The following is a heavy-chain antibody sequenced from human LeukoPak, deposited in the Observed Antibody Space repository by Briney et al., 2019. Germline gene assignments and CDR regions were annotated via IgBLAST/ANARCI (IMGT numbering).Heavy chain of an antibody. CDR1: GFSISSGTYY. Sequence: PSQTLSLTGTVSGFSISSGTYYWSWIRQPAGKGLEWIGRSDTRRSTNYNPALKSGVTISVDTSKNQFSLRLSSVTAAETAVYYCASENNCSGGSCYGFDAFDIWGQGTMVTVSS. V-gene: IGHV4-61*02. J-gene: IGHJ3*02. CDR3: ASENNCSGGSCYGFDAFDI. CDR2: SDTRRST. D-gene: IGHD2-15*01.